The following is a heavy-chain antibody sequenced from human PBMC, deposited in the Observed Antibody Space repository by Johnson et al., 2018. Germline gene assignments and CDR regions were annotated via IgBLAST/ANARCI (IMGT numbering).Heavy chain of an antibody. CDR1: GGTFSSYT. J-gene: IGHJ3*02. V-gene: IGHV1-69*12. Sequence: QVQLVQSGAEVKKPGSSVKVSCKASGGTFSSYTISWVRQAPGQGLEWMGGIIPIFGTANYAQKFQGRVTITADESTSTAYRELSSLRAEDKAVDYCARDLNYDSREGAFDIWGQGTMVTVSS. CDR3: ARDLNYDSREGAFDI. CDR2: IIPIFGTA. D-gene: IGHD3-22*01.